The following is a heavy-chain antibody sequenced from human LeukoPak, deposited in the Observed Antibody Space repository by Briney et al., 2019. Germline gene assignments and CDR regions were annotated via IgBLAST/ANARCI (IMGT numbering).Heavy chain of an antibody. Sequence: GGSLRLSCAAYGFNFPSYGMHWLRQAPGKGLEWVAVIWFDGSNKFYADSVKGRFTISRDNSKNTLYLQINSLRAEDTAVYYCARDPQGYDSQVYDSRGYCPTYYFDYWGQGTLVTVSS. CDR1: GFNFPSYG. V-gene: IGHV3-33*01. D-gene: IGHD3-22*01. CDR3: ARDPQGYDSQVYDSRGYCPTYYFDY. J-gene: IGHJ4*02. CDR2: IWFDGSNK.